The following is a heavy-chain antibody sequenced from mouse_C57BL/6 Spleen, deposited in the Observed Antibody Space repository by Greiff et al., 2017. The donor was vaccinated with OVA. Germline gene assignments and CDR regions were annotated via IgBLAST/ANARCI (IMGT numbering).Heavy chain of an antibody. CDR1: GYTFTSYW. CDR2: IYPGSGST. Sequence: VKPGASVQMSCKASGYTFTSYWITWVKQRPGQGLEWIGDIYPGSGSTNYNEKFKSKATLTVDTSSSTAYMQLSSLTSEDAAVYYCARLAHAMDYWGQGTSVTVSS. J-gene: IGHJ4*01. V-gene: IGHV1-55*01. CDR3: ARLAHAMDY.